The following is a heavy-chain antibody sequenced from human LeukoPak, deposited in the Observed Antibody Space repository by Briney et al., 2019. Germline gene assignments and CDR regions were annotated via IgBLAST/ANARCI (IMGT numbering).Heavy chain of an antibody. CDR1: GFTFRSYS. CDR3: TTDPLAVAGTYYFDY. CDR2: IKSKTDGGTT. Sequence: PGGSLRLSCAASGFTFRSYSMNWVRQAPGKGLEWVGRIKSKTDGGTTDYAAPVKGRFTISRDDSKNTLYLQMNSLKTEDTAVYYCTTDPLAVAGTYYFDYWGQGTLVTVSS. V-gene: IGHV3-15*01. D-gene: IGHD6-19*01. J-gene: IGHJ4*02.